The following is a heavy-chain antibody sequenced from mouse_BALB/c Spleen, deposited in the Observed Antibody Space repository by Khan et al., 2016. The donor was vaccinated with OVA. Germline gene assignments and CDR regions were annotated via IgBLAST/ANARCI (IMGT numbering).Heavy chain of an antibody. CDR1: GYTFTSYT. V-gene: IGHV1-4*01. CDR2: INPSIPFT. D-gene: IGHD2-14*01. J-gene: IGHJ3*01. CDR3: AREGAYYRSDGWFAY. Sequence: QVRLQQSGAELARPGASVKMSCKASGYTFTSYTMHWVKQRPGQGLDWIGYINPSIPFTNYNQKFKDKATLSADKSSSTAYLQLSSLTSEDSAVYYCAREGAYYRSDGWFAYWGQGTLVTVSA.